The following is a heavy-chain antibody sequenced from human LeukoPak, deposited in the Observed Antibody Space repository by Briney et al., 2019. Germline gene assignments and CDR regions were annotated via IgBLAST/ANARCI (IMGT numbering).Heavy chain of an antibody. D-gene: IGHD3-10*01. CDR3: TRWLSETMERGMDV. J-gene: IGHJ6*02. V-gene: IGHV3-49*04. Sequence: GGSLRLSCAASGFTFTRYWMSWVRQAPGKGLEWVGFIRSKAYGGTTEYAASVKGRFTISRDDSKSIAYLQMDSLKTEDTAVYYCTRWLSETMERGMDVWGQGTTVTVSS. CDR1: GFTFTRYW. CDR2: IRSKAYGGTT.